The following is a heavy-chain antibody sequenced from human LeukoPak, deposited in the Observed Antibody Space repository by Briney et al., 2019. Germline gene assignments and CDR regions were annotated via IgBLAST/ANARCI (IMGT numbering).Heavy chain of an antibody. Sequence: GGSLRLSCAAFGLTFSSYEMNWGRQGPGKGRGWVSYISSGGSTVYYADSVKGRFTISRDNAKNSLYLQMNSLRAEDTAVYYCARVIIVGATGIWGQGTMVTVSS. D-gene: IGHD1-26*01. J-gene: IGHJ3*02. CDR3: ARVIIVGATGI. CDR1: GLTFSSYE. CDR2: ISSGGSTV. V-gene: IGHV3-48*03.